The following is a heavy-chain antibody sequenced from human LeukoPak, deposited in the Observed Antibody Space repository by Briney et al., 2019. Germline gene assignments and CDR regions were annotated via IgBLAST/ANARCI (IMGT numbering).Heavy chain of an antibody. J-gene: IGHJ6*02. D-gene: IGHD2/OR15-2a*01. V-gene: IGHV3-23*03. CDR2: IYSGGST. CDR1: GFTFSSYA. Sequence: GGSLRLSCAASGFTFSSYAMNWARQAPGKGLEWVSVIYSGGSTYYADSVKGRFTISRDNSKNTLYLQMNSLRAEDTAVYYCAKTLSRRYYYYGMDVWGQGTTVTVSS. CDR3: AKTLSRRYYYYGMDV.